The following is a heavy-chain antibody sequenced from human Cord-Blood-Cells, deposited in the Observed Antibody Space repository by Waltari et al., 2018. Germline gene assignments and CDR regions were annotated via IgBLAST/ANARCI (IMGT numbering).Heavy chain of an antibody. J-gene: IGHJ4*02. D-gene: IGHD3-9*01. Sequence: QVQLVESGGGVVQPGRSLRLSCAASGFTFSSYAMHWVRQAPGKGLEWVAVISYYGSNKYYADSVKGRFTISRDNSKNTLYLQMNSLRAEDTAVYYCASRYNYWGQGTLVTVSS. V-gene: IGHV3-30*04. CDR3: ASRYNY. CDR2: ISYYGSNK. CDR1: GFTFSSYA.